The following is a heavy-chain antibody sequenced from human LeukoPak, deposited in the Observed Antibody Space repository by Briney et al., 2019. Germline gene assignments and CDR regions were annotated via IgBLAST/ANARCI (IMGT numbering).Heavy chain of an antibody. D-gene: IGHD6-19*01. Sequence: GGSLRLSCVASGFTVNTNFMNWVRQAPGKGLEWVSVIYNSGMTYYADFVKGGFIISRDNSKNTLYLQLNSLRVEDTAMYYCARDARIAEAGKWRDAFDLWGQGTMVTVSS. CDR3: ARDARIAEAGKWRDAFDL. V-gene: IGHV3-66*01. CDR2: IYNSGMT. CDR1: GFTVNTNF. J-gene: IGHJ3*01.